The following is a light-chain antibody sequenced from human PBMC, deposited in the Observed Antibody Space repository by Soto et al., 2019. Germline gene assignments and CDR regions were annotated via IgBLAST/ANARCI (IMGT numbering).Light chain of an antibody. V-gene: IGKV3-15*01. J-gene: IGKJ4*01. CDR1: QTVGAY. Sequence: EVVMTQSPATLSVSPGERASLSCRASQTVGAYLAWYQQKPGQAPRLLIYGASTRATGISARFSGSGSGTEFTLTISSLQSEDFAVYYCQQYNQWPPFTFGGGTKVEIK. CDR2: GAS. CDR3: QQYNQWPPFT.